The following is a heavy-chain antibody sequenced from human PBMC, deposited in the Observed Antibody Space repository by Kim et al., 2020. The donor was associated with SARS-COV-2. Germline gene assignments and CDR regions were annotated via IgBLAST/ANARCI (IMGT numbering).Heavy chain of an antibody. V-gene: IGHV3-48*02. J-gene: IGHJ4*02. CDR2: ISSSSSTI. Sequence: GGSLRLSCAASGFTFSSYSMNWVRQAPGKGLEWVSYISSSSSTIYYADSVKGRFTISRDNAKNSLYLQMNSLRDEDTAVYYCARVPDYYDSSGSDYWGQGTLVTVSS. D-gene: IGHD3-22*01. CDR3: ARVPDYYDSSGSDY. CDR1: GFTFSSYS.